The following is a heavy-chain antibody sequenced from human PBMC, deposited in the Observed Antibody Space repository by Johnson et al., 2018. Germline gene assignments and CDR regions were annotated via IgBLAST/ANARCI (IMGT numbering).Heavy chain of an antibody. J-gene: IGHJ3*02. V-gene: IGHV3-11*01. CDR1: GFTFSDYY. Sequence: QVQLVESGGGLVQPGGSLRLSCAASGFTFSDYYMSWIRQAPGKGPEWVSSISSSGSTIDYADSVKGRFTIFRDNSKNSLYLHMNSLRAEDTAVYYCARVNSSGWYSVVGDDAFDIWGQGTMVTVSS. D-gene: IGHD6-19*01. CDR2: ISSSGSTI. CDR3: ARVNSSGWYSVVGDDAFDI.